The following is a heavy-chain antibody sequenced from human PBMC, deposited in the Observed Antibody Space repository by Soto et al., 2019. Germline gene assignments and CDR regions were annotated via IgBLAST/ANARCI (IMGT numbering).Heavy chain of an antibody. Sequence: SETLSLTCAVSGGSISSSNWWSWVRQPPGKGLEWIGEIYHSGSTNYNPSLKSRVTISVDKSKNQFSLKLSSVTAADAAVYYCARATWGSGSYLPLLNWFDPWGQGTLVTVSS. D-gene: IGHD3-10*01. CDR1: GGSISSSNW. CDR3: ARATWGSGSYLPLLNWFDP. J-gene: IGHJ5*02. CDR2: IYHSGST. V-gene: IGHV4-4*02.